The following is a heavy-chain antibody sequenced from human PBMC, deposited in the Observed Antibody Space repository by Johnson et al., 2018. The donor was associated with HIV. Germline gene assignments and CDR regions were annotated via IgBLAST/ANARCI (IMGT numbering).Heavy chain of an antibody. V-gene: IGHV3-20*03. Sequence: KGLEWVAGIDWDGGRQRYADSVKGRFTISRDNARNSLYMEMNGLRAEDTALYYCARQHHYDFGRDLPCQDPRGVVGTFDIWGQGTMVTVSS. CDR2: IDWDGGRQ. CDR3: ARQHHYDFGRDLPCQDPRGVVGTFDI. D-gene: IGHD3-3*01. J-gene: IGHJ3*02.